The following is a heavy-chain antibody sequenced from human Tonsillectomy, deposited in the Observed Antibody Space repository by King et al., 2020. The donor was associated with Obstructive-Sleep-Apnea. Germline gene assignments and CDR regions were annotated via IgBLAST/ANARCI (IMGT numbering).Heavy chain of an antibody. CDR3: AKSPQFTASRVHYFDS. D-gene: IGHD5-24*01. CDR2: LSGRSGGT. J-gene: IGHJ4*02. V-gene: IGHV3-23*04. CDR1: GFTFSSFA. Sequence: VQLVESGGGLVQPGGSLRLSCAASGFTFSSFAMSWVRQAPGKGLEWVSGLSGRSGGTYYADSVKGRFTISRDNFKNTLYLQMNSLRAEDTAIYYCAKSPQFTASRVHYFDSWGQGTLVTVSS.